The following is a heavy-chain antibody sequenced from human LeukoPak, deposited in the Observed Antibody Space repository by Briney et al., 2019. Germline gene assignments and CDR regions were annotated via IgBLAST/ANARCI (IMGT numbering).Heavy chain of an antibody. D-gene: IGHD6-19*01. CDR3: ARDSGSGWYRKSDF. CDR1: GFNVSTGY. CDR2: MYSGGST. J-gene: IGHJ4*02. Sequence: GGSLRLSCAGSGFNVSTGYMNWVRQAPGKGLEWVSVMYSGGSTYYADSVKGRFTISRDNSKNTLYFQMNSLRAEDTAVYYCARDSGSGWYRKSDFWGQGTLVTVSS. V-gene: IGHV3-66*01.